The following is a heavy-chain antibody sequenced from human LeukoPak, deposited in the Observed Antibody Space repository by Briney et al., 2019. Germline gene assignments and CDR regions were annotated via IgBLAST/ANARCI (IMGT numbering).Heavy chain of an antibody. CDR2: ISGSGGST. Sequence: PGGSLRLSCAASGFTFSSYAMSWVRQAPGKGLEWVSAISGSGGSTYYADSVKGRFTISRDNSKNTLYLQMNSLRAEDTAVYYCAKDEKITIFGVVILFDYWGQGTLVTVSS. J-gene: IGHJ4*02. CDR1: GFTFSSYA. V-gene: IGHV3-23*01. D-gene: IGHD3-3*01. CDR3: AKDEKITIFGVVILFDY.